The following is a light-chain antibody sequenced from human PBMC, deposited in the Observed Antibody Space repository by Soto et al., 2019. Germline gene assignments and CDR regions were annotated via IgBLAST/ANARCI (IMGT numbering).Light chain of an antibody. V-gene: IGLV2-14*01. J-gene: IGLJ3*02. CDR2: DVS. Sequence: QSVLTQPASVSGSPGQSITISCTGTSSDVGGYNYVSWYQQHPGKAPKLMIYDVSNRPSGVSNRFSGSKSGNTASLTISGLQAEDEADYYCSSYTSSSINWVFGGRTQLTVL. CDR1: SSDVGGYNY. CDR3: SSYTSSSINWV.